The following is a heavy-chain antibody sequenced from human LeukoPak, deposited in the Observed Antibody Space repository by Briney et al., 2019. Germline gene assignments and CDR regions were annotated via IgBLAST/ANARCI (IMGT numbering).Heavy chain of an antibody. V-gene: IGHV1-18*01. CDR2: ISAYNGNT. CDR3: ARVTVLSPPDGIGGYYFDY. Sequence: ASVKVSCKASGYTFTSYGISWVRQAPGQGLEWIGWISAYNGNTNYAQKLQGRVTMTTDTSTSTAYMELRSLRSDDTAVYYSARVTVLSPPDGIGGYYFDYRRQGTLVTVSS. D-gene: IGHD1-14*01. CDR1: GYTFTSYG. J-gene: IGHJ4*02.